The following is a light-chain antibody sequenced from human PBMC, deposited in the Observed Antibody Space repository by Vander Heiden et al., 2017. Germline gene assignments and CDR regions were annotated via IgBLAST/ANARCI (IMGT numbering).Light chain of an antibody. CDR2: AAS. J-gene: IGKJ4*01. Sequence: DIQLTQSPSFLSASVGDRVTITCRASQGISSYLAWHQQKPGKAPKLLIYAASTSQSGVPSRFSGSASGTEFTLTISILHPEDFATYYCQQLNSYRLTFGGGTKLEIK. V-gene: IGKV1-9*01. CDR1: QGISSY. CDR3: QQLNSYRLT.